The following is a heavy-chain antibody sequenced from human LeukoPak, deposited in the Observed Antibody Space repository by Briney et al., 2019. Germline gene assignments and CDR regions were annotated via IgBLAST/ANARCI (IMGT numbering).Heavy chain of an antibody. J-gene: IGHJ4*02. CDR3: ARGPGKYSSSWYSDY. Sequence: GRSLRLSCAASGFTFSSYAMHWVRQAPGKGLEWVAVISYDGGNKYYADSVKGRFTISRDNSKNTLYLQMNSLRAEDTAVYYCARGPGKYSSSWYSDYWGQGTLVTVSS. CDR2: ISYDGGNK. D-gene: IGHD6-13*01. V-gene: IGHV3-30-3*01. CDR1: GFTFSSYA.